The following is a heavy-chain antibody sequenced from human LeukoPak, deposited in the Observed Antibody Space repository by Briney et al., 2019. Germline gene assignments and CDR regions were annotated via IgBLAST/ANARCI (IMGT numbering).Heavy chain of an antibody. V-gene: IGHV3-21*01. CDR3: ANRGGIAARLFWPVGY. D-gene: IGHD6-6*01. CDR1: GFTFSSYS. CDR2: ISSSSSYI. Sequence: GGSLRLSCAASGFTFSSYSMNWVRQAPGKGLEWVSSISSSSSYIYYADSVKGRFTISRDNAKNSLYLQMNSLRAEDTAVYYCANRGGIAARLFWPVGYWSQGTLVTVSS. J-gene: IGHJ4*02.